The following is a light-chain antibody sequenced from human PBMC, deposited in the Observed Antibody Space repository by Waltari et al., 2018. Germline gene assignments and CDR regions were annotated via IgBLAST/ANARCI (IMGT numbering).Light chain of an antibody. V-gene: IGKV1-5*03. Sequence: DIQMTQSPSTLSASVGDRVTITCRASQSISSWLAWYQQKPGKAPKLLIYKASSLESGVPSRFSGSGSGTELTLTISSLQPDDFATYYCQQYNSYSWTFGQGTKVEIK. CDR2: KAS. CDR1: QSISSW. CDR3: QQYNSYSWT. J-gene: IGKJ1*01.